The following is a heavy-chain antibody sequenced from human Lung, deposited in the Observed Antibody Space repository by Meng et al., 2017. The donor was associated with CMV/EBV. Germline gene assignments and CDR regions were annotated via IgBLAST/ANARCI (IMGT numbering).Heavy chain of an antibody. J-gene: IGHJ2*01. CDR1: CGTISSSSYY. CDR3: ASPLGILGIVDL. Sequence: QLKWLGHGRLKLSESMSITWFLLCGTISSSSYYWGWISQTPGKGLEWIGSIYYSGSTYYTPSLKSRVTISVDTSKNQLSLKLSSVTAADTAVYYCASPLGILGIVDLWGRGTLVTVSS. D-gene: IGHD7-27*01. CDR2: IYYSGST. V-gene: IGHV4-39*01.